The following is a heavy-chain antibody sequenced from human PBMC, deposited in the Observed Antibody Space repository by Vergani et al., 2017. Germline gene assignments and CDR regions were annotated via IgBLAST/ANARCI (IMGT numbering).Heavy chain of an antibody. V-gene: IGHV4-59*08. CDR3: ARMTTGEGWFDP. J-gene: IGHJ5*02. Sequence: QVQLQESGPGLVKPSETLSLTCTVSGGSISSYYWSWIRQPPGKGLGWIGYIYYSGSTNYNPSLKSRVTISVDTSKNQFSLKLSSVTAADTAVYYCARMTTGEGWFDPWGQGTLVTVSS. CDR2: IYYSGST. CDR1: GGSISSYY. D-gene: IGHD4-17*01.